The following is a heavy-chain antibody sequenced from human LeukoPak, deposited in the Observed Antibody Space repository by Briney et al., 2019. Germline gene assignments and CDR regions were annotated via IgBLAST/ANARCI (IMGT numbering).Heavy chain of an antibody. Sequence: GGSLRLSCAASGFTFSSYWMSWVRQAPGKGLEWVANIKQDGSEKYYVDSVKGRFTISRDNAKNSLYLQMNSLRAEDTAVYYCARSSGWSSDNWFDPWGQGTLVTVSS. CDR2: IKQDGSEK. CDR1: GFTFSSYW. V-gene: IGHV3-7*03. CDR3: ARSSGWSSDNWFDP. D-gene: IGHD6-19*01. J-gene: IGHJ5*02.